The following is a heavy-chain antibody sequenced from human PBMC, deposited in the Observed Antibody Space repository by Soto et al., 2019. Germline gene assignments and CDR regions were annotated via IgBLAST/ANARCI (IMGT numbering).Heavy chain of an antibody. CDR2: IGRRSDI. CDR1: GFSFSTYS. CDR3: VGEGASRPIGYGLKA. J-gene: IGHJ6*04. Sequence: GGSLRLSCEASGFSFSTYSMHWVRQAPGKGLEWVSSIGRRSDIYYADSVKGRFTISRDNAKNSVSLQMNSLRDEDTAVYYCVGEGASRPIGYGLKACGKRTTVTVSS. V-gene: IGHV3-21*01.